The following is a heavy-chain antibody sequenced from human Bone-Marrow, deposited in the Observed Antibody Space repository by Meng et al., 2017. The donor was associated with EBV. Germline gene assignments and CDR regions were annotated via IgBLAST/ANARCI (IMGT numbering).Heavy chain of an antibody. CDR2: IYSGGST. V-gene: IGHV3-53*01. CDR3: ARGSSSSLRFEDY. D-gene: IGHD6-6*01. J-gene: IGHJ4*02. Sequence: GLRVGSRGGWFLAGGPPQLPCAAFCVSVNQHYMTWVRQAPGKGLEWVSVIYSGGSTYYADSVKGRFTISRENSKNTLYLQMNTLRAEDTAVYYCARGSSSSLRFEDYWGQGTLVTVSS. CDR1: CVSVNQHY.